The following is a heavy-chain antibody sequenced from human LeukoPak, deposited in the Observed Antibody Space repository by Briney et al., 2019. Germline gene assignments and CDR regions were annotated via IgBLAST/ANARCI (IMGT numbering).Heavy chain of an antibody. V-gene: IGHV4-4*07. D-gene: IGHD6-19*01. Sequence: SETLSLTCSVSGVSIRSYFWSWIRQPAGKTLEWIGRINTSGSSKYNPSLKSRVTMSVDTSKNQFSLKPSPVTAADTAVYYCARDRIGWPGFDPWGQGTLVTVSS. CDR3: ARDRIGWPGFDP. CDR1: GVSIRSYF. CDR2: INTSGSS. J-gene: IGHJ5*02.